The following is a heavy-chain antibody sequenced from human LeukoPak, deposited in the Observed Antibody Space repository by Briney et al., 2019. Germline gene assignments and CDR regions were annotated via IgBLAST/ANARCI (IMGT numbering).Heavy chain of an antibody. J-gene: IGHJ4*02. V-gene: IGHV5-51*01. D-gene: IGHD2-2*01. Sequence: GESLKISCKGSGYSFTSYWIGWVRQMPGKGLERMGIIYPGDSDTRYSPSFQGQVTISADKSISTAYLQWSSLKASDTAMYYCARRTKGYCSSTSCHLDYWGQGTLVTVSS. CDR1: GYSFTSYW. CDR3: ARRTKGYCSSTSCHLDY. CDR2: IYPGDSDT.